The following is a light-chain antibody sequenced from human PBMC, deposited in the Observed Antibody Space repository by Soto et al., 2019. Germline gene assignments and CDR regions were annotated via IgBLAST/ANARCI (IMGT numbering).Light chain of an antibody. V-gene: IGKV3-15*01. Sequence: EIVLTQSPGTLSLSPGERATLSCRASQSVSSNNLAWYQQKPGQAPRLLIYGASTRATGIPARFSGSGSGTEFTLTISSLQSEDFAVYFCQQYNNWPTFGQGTKVDI. CDR1: QSVSSN. CDR2: GAS. CDR3: QQYNNWPT. J-gene: IGKJ1*01.